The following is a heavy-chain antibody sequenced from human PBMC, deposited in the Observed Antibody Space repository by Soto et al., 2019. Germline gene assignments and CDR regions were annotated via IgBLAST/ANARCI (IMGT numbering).Heavy chain of an antibody. D-gene: IGHD3-10*01. V-gene: IGHV3-9*01. CDR1: GFTFDAHA. J-gene: IGHJ5*01. Sequence: GGSLRLSCAASGFTFDAHAMHWVRQAPGKGLEWVSGLNWDSGSISYADSVKGRFTISRDNAKNSLFLQMNSLRADDTAVYYCTRDILSGGAYPDSWGQGTKVTVSS. CDR2: LNWDSGSI. CDR3: TRDILSGGAYPDS.